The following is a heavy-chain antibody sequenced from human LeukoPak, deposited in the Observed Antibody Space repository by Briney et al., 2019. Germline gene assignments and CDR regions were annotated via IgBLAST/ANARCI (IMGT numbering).Heavy chain of an antibody. V-gene: IGHV3-74*01. J-gene: IGHJ4*02. D-gene: IGHD1-26*01. CDR3: AQGGSPGAFDY. CDR1: GFIFDDYG. CDR2: ITNDGSST. Sequence: GGSLRLSCAASGFIFDDYGMTWVRQAPGKGLVWVSRITNDGSSTSYADSVKGRFSISRDNAKNTLYLQMNSLRAEDTAVYYCAQGGSPGAFDYWGQGTLVIVSS.